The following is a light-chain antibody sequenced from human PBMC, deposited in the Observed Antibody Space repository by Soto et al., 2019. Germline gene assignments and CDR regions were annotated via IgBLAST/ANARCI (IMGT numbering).Light chain of an antibody. J-gene: IGLJ2*01. CDR3: SSYTSSRTLV. V-gene: IGLV2-14*01. CDR1: STDVGAYNY. CDR2: EVN. Sequence: QSALTQPASVSESPGQSITISCTGTSTDVGAYNYVSWYQKYPGKAPKLMIYEVNYRPSGVSNRFSGSKSGNTASLTISVLQAEDEVEYYCSSYTSSRTLVFGGGTKLTVL.